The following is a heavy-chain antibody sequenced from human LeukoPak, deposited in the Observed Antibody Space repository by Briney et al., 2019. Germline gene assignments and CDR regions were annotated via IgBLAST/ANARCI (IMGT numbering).Heavy chain of an antibody. V-gene: IGHV1-18*01. CDR1: GYTFSSYG. Sequence: ASVKVSCXASGYTFSSYGVTWVRQALGQGLEWMGWISAYNGNTNYAQKLQDRVTLTTDTSTNTAYMELRSLRSDDTAAYYCARALYSSGWYDYWGQGTLVTVSS. CDR2: ISAYNGNT. D-gene: IGHD6-19*01. J-gene: IGHJ4*02. CDR3: ARALYSSGWYDY.